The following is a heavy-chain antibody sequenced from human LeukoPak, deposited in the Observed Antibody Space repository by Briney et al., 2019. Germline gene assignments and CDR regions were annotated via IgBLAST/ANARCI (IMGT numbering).Heavy chain of an antibody. CDR3: GRVTTGTVDH. CDR2: ISYSGTT. V-gene: IGHV4-59*01. D-gene: IGHD1-1*01. CDR1: GGSINNYH. Sequence: SETLSLTCTISGGSINNYHWGWIRQPPGKGLEWIGYISYSGTTNYNPSLKSRVTISVDMSKSQFSLKLNSVTAADTAVYYCGRVTTGTVDHWGQGTLVTVSS. J-gene: IGHJ4*02.